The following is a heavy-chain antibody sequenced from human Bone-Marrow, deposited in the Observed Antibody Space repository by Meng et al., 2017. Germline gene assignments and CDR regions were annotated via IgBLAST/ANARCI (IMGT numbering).Heavy chain of an antibody. V-gene: IGHV3-43*01. Sequence: GESLKISCAASGFTFDDYTMHWVRQAPGKGLEWVSLISWDGGSTYYADSVKGRFTISRDNAKNSLYLQMNSLRAEDTAVYYCARAKYSSSWYGNGWFDPWGQGTLVTVSS. CDR1: GFTFDDYT. CDR2: ISWDGGST. D-gene: IGHD6-13*01. J-gene: IGHJ5*02. CDR3: ARAKYSSSWYGNGWFDP.